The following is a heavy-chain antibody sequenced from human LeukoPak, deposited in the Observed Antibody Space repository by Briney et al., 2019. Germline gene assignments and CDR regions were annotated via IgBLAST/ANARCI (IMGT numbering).Heavy chain of an antibody. J-gene: IGHJ5*02. D-gene: IGHD2-15*01. CDR3: ASLSEYCSAGSCYLGWFDP. V-gene: IGHV4-59*01. CDR2: MYYSGST. CDR1: GGSISSYY. Sequence: SETLSLTCAVSGGSISSYYWSWIRQPPGKGLEWIGYMYYSGSTNYNPSLKSRVTMSVDTSKNQFSLKLNSVTAADTAVYYCASLSEYCSAGSCYLGWFDPWGQGTLVTVSS.